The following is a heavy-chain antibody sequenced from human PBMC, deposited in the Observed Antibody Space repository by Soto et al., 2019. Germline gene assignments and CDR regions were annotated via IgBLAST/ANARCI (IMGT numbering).Heavy chain of an antibody. D-gene: IGHD4-4*01. Sequence: GGSLRLSCAASGFTFSSYSMNWVRQAPGKGLEWVSYISSSSSTIYYADSVKGRFTISRDNAKNSLYLQMNSLRDEDTAVYYCASGFGNYADYYYYGMDVWGQGTTVTVSS. V-gene: IGHV3-48*02. CDR2: ISSSSSTI. CDR3: ASGFGNYADYYYYGMDV. CDR1: GFTFSSYS. J-gene: IGHJ6*02.